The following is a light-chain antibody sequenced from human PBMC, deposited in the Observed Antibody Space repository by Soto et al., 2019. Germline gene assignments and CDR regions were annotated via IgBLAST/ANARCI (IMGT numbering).Light chain of an antibody. Sequence: IRMTQSPSSLSASTGDRVTITCRASQDVSGYVAWYQQKPGRAPNLLVYAASTLQAGVPSRFSGSASGTEFTLTITCLQSEDYATYFCQQYHTQATFGQGTKVDIK. CDR3: QQYHTQAT. V-gene: IGKV1-8*01. J-gene: IGKJ1*01. CDR1: QDVSGY. CDR2: AAS.